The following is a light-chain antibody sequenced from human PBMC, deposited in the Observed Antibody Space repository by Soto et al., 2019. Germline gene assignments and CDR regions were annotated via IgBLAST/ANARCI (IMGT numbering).Light chain of an antibody. CDR3: CSYAGSHFL. V-gene: IGLV2-11*01. CDR2: DVS. CDR1: SSDVGGYNY. Sequence: QSALTQPRSVPGSPGQSVTISCTGTSSDVGGYNYVSWYQQYPGKAPKLMIYDVSQRPSGVPDRFSGSKSGNTASLTISGLQAEDEADYYCCSYAGSHFLFGGGTKLTVL. J-gene: IGLJ2*01.